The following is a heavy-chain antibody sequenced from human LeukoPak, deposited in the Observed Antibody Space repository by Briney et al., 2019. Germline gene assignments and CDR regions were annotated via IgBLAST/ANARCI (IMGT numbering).Heavy chain of an antibody. Sequence: VASVKVSCKASGGTFNNEAISWMRQAPGQGLEWMGRFIPILGTANYAQKFQGRVTITADKSTSTAYIELSSLRSEDTAVYYCARVMHYDSGGYYSRAFDIWGQGTMVTVSS. V-gene: IGHV1-69*04. J-gene: IGHJ3*02. CDR2: FIPILGTA. CDR1: GGTFNNEA. D-gene: IGHD3-22*01. CDR3: ARVMHYDSGGYYSRAFDI.